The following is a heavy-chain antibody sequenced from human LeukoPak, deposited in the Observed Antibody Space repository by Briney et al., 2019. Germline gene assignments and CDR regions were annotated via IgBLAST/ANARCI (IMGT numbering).Heavy chain of an antibody. D-gene: IGHD3-22*01. CDR2: IYYSGST. Sequence: SETLSLTCTVSGGSISSSSYYWGWIRQPPGKGLEWIGSIYYSGSTYYNPSLKSRVTISVDTSKNQFSLKLSSVTAAGTAVYYCARSVLYYYDSSGYPTDYWGQGTLVTVSS. V-gene: IGHV4-39*01. CDR3: ARSVLYYYDSSGYPTDY. CDR1: GGSISSSSYY. J-gene: IGHJ4*02.